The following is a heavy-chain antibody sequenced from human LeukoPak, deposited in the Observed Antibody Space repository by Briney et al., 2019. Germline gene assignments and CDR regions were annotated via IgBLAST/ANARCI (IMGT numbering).Heavy chain of an antibody. D-gene: IGHD6-19*01. CDR1: GLTFSDYY. V-gene: IGHV4-34*08. CDR3: ALAVAGYNWYFDL. Sequence: GSLRLSCAASGLTFSDYYMSWIRQPPGKGLEWIGEINHSGSTNYNPSLKSRVTIPVDTSKNQFSLKLSSVTAADTAVYYCALAVAGYNWYFDLWGRGTLVTVSS. J-gene: IGHJ2*01. CDR2: INHSGST.